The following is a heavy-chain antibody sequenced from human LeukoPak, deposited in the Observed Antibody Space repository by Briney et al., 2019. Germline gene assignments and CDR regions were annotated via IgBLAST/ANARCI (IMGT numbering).Heavy chain of an antibody. CDR1: GGSFSGYY. CDR2: IYHSGST. CDR3: ARSLSGYYFGAFDI. V-gene: IGHV4-38-2*01. D-gene: IGHD3-22*01. J-gene: IGHJ3*02. Sequence: SETLSLTCAVYGGSFSGYYWGWIRQPPGKGLEWIGSIYHSGSTYYNPSLKSRVTISVDTSKNHFSLKLSSVTAADTAVYYCARSLSGYYFGAFDIWGLGTMVTVSS.